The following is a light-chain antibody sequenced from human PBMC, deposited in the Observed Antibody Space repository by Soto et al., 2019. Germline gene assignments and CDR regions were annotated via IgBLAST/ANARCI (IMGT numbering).Light chain of an antibody. J-gene: IGKJ1*01. Sequence: EIVLTQSPGTLSLSPGERATLSCRASQSVTGSHLAWYQQQPGQAPGLLMYGASSRATGIPVRFSGSGSGTDFTLTISRLEPEDFAVYYCQQYGSAPWTFGQGTKVEI. CDR1: QSVTGSH. V-gene: IGKV3-20*01. CDR3: QQYGSAPWT. CDR2: GAS.